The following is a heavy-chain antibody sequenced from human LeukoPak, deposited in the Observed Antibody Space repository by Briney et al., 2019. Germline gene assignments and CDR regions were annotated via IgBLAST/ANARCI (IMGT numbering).Heavy chain of an antibody. Sequence: PSETLSLTCAVSGYSISSGYFWGWIRQPPGKGLEWIGSIYHSGSTYYNPSLKSRVTISVDTSKNQFSLKLNSVTAADTAVYYCARAIRVVVPAARSYYYYYYYMDVWGKGTTVTVSS. J-gene: IGHJ6*03. CDR2: IYHSGST. CDR3: ARAIRVVVPAARSYYYYYYYMDV. V-gene: IGHV4-38-2*01. D-gene: IGHD2-2*01. CDR1: GYSISSGYF.